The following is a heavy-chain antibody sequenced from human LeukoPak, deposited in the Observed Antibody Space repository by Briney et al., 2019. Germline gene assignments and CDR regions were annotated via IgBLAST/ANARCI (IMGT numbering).Heavy chain of an antibody. J-gene: IGHJ4*02. CDR2: LVYDGSHK. D-gene: IGHD3-16*01. Sequence: GGSLRLSCAASGFTFSNYGMHCVRQAPGKGLEWMAVLVYDGSHKYYADSVKGRFTISRDNSKNTLYLQLNSLRAEDTAVYYCARDGEGEHSYALDYWGQGILVTVSS. CDR3: ARDGEGEHSYALDY. CDR1: GFTFSNYG. V-gene: IGHV3-33*05.